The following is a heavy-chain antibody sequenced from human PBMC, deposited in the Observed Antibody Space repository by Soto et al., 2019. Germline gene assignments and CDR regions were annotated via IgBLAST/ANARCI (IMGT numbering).Heavy chain of an antibody. V-gene: IGHV4-59*01. Sequence: SELMSLPWIVACGSIGSYCWCWIRQPQGKGLEWIGYIYYSGSTNYNPSLKSRVTISVDTSKNQFSLKLSSVTAADTAVYYCARVLFEGYCSGRSCHYDAFDIWGQLTMVTVSS. J-gene: IGHJ3*02. CDR1: CGSIGSYC. CDR2: IYYSGST. D-gene: IGHD2-15*01. CDR3: ARVLFEGYCSGRSCHYDAFDI.